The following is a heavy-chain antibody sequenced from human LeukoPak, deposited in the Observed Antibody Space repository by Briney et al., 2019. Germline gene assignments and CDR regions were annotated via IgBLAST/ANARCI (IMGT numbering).Heavy chain of an antibody. V-gene: IGHV3-23*01. CDR3: AKEELSYYDFWSGYSPGIFDY. D-gene: IGHD3-3*01. CDR2: ISGSGGST. CDR1: GFTFSSYA. Sequence: GGSLRLSCAASGFTFSSYAMSWVRQAPGKGLEWVSAISGSGGSTYYADSVKGRFTISRDNSKNTLYLQMNSLRAEDTAVYYCAKEELSYYDFWSGYSPGIFDYRGQGTLVTVSS. J-gene: IGHJ4*02.